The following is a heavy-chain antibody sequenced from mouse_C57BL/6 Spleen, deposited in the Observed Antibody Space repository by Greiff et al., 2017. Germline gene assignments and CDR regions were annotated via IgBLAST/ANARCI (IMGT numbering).Heavy chain of an antibody. Sequence: VQLQQSGPELVKPGASVKISCKASGYSFTSYYIHWVKQRPGQGLEWIGWIYPGSGNTKYNEKFKGKATLTADTSSSTAYMQLSSLTSEDSAVYYCARMRTGTGYYAMDYWGQGTSVTVSS. V-gene: IGHV1-66*01. CDR3: ARMRTGTGYYAMDY. CDR2: IYPGSGNT. CDR1: GYSFTSYY. J-gene: IGHJ4*01. D-gene: IGHD4-1*01.